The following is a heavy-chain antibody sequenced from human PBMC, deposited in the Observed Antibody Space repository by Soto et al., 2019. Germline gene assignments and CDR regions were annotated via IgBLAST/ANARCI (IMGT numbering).Heavy chain of an antibody. D-gene: IGHD4-17*01. Sequence: QVQLVQSGAEVKEPGSSVKVSCKASGSTFTSSYFHWVRQAPGEGLEWMGRINPSGGGTTYAQKFRGRVIMTRHTPTSPVYMQLSTLRSADTAVYYSARHHHYGDYFAYWGQGTLVTVSS. V-gene: IGHV1-46*01. CDR1: GSTFTSSY. CDR3: ARHHHYGDYFAY. J-gene: IGHJ4*02. CDR2: INPSGGGT.